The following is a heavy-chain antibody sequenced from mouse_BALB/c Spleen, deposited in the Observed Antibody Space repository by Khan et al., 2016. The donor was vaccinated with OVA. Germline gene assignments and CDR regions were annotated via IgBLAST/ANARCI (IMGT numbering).Heavy chain of an antibody. CDR3: ASIQGGDFEY. CDR2: ISYSGNT. Sequence: VQLKQSGPGLVKPSQSLSLTCTVTGYSITSDYAWNWLRQFPGNKLEWMGYISYSGNTKYTPSLKSRISITRNTSKNQFFLQLNFVTIEDTARYYCASIQGGDFEYWGQGTTLTVSS. D-gene: IGHD3-2*02. CDR1: GYSITSDYA. J-gene: IGHJ2*01. V-gene: IGHV3-2*02.